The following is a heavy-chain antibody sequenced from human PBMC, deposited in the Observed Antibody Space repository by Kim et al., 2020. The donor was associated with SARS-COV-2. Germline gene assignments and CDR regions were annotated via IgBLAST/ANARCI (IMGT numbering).Heavy chain of an antibody. CDR3: ARDLRTTPSYYYYGMDV. Sequence: SETLSLTCTVSGGSISSGGYYWSWIRQHPGKGLEWIGYIYYSGSTYYNPSLKSRVTISVDTSKNQFSLKLSSVTAADTAVYYCARDLRTTPSYYYYGMDVWGQGTTVTVSS. D-gene: IGHD1-1*01. V-gene: IGHV4-31*03. J-gene: IGHJ6*02. CDR1: GGSISSGGYY. CDR2: IYYSGST.